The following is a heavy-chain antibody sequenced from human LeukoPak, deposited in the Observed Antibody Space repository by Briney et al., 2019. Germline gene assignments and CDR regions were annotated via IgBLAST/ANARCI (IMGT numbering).Heavy chain of an antibody. Sequence: GASVKVSCKASGYTFTNYGISWVRQAPGQGLEWMGWISAYNGNTNYAQKLQGRVIMTTDTSTSTAYMELRSLRSDDTAVYYCAREYGYYDSSGYYSDYWGQGTLVTVSS. J-gene: IGHJ4*02. CDR1: GYTFTNYG. CDR2: ISAYNGNT. CDR3: AREYGYYDSSGYYSDY. V-gene: IGHV1-18*01. D-gene: IGHD3-22*01.